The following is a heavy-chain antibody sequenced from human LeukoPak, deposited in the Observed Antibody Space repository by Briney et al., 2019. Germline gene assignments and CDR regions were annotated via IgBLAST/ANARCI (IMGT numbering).Heavy chain of an antibody. CDR2: INQDASEI. D-gene: IGHD3-10*01. V-gene: IGHV3-7*01. CDR3: AKHYMGSSYNHGLDC. J-gene: IGHJ4*02. CDR1: GFNYGSHW. Sequence: GGSLRLSCAASGFNYGSHWMSWVRQAPGKGLEWVANINQDASEIYYVESVRGRFTISRDNAKNSLYLQLNTLRAEDTALYYCAKHYMGSSYNHGLDCWGQGTLVTVSS.